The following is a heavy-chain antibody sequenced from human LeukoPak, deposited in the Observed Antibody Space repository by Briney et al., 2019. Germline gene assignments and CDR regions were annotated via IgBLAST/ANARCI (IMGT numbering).Heavy chain of an antibody. J-gene: IGHJ3*01. V-gene: IGHV3-23*01. Sequence: GGSLRLSCAASGFTFSSNAMSWVRQAPGKGLEWVSTISGNYGSTYYADSVKGRFTISRDNFKNTVFLRMNSLRAEDTAVYYCAKVVLLRTASDAFDFWDQGTKVTVSS. CDR3: AKVVLLRTASDAFDF. CDR1: GFTFSSNA. D-gene: IGHD3-22*01. CDR2: ISGNYGST.